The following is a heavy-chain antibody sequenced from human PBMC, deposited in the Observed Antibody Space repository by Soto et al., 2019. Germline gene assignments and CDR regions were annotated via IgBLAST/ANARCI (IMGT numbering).Heavy chain of an antibody. CDR1: GGSISSSSYY. D-gene: IGHD6-13*01. CDR3: ARVGTWRWYFDY. J-gene: IGHJ4*02. V-gene: IGHV4-39*07. CDR2: IYYSGST. Sequence: SETLSLTCTVSGGSISSSSYYWGWIRQPPGKGLEWIGYIYYSGSTYYNPSLKSRVTISVDTSKNQFSLKLSSVTAADTAVYYCARVGTWRWYFDYWGQGTLVTVSS.